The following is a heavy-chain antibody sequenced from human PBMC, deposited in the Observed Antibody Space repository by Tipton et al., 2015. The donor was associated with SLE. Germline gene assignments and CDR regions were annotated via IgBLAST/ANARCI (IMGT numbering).Heavy chain of an antibody. V-gene: IGHV4-61*02. J-gene: IGHJ4*02. CDR2: IYTSGST. Sequence: TLSLTCTVSGGSISSGSYYWSWIRQPAGKGLEWIGRIYTSGSTNYNPSLKSRVTISVDTSKNQFSLKLSSVTAADTAVYYCARENRSLRGLFDYWGQGTLVTVSS. D-gene: IGHD4-17*01. CDR3: ARENRSLRGLFDY. CDR1: GGSISSGSYY.